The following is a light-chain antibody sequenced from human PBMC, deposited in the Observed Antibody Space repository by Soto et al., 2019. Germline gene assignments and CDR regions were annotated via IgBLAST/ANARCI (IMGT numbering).Light chain of an antibody. V-gene: IGKV3-11*01. CDR1: QSVSSY. J-gene: IGKJ4*01. CDR3: QQRSNWPLT. CDR2: DAS. Sequence: EIVLTQSPATLSLSPGERATLSCRASQSVSSYLAWYQQKPGQAPRLLIYDASNRATGIPARFSGSGSGTDFTLTLSSLEPEDFAVYYCQQRSNWPLTFGGGTRWISN.